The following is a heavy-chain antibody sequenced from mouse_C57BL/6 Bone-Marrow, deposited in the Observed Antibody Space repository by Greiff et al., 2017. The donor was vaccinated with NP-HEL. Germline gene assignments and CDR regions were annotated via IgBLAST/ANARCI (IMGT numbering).Heavy chain of an antibody. CDR2: IYPGNGDT. J-gene: IGHJ4*01. CDR1: GYTFTSYN. V-gene: IGHV1-12*01. D-gene: IGHD1-1*01. Sequence: LQESGAELVRPGASVKMSCKASGYTFTSYNMHWVKQTPRQGLVWIGAIYPGNGDTSYNQKFKGKVTLTVDKSSSTAYKQLSSLTSEDSAVYICARRYYYGSSSYYAMDYWGQGTSVTVSS. CDR3: ARRYYYGSSSYYAMDY.